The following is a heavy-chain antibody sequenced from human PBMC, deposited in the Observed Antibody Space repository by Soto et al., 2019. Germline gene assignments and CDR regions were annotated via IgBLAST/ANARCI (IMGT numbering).Heavy chain of an antibody. CDR2: IKQDGGQT. J-gene: IGHJ6*02. CDR1: GFTFDSYW. Sequence: GGSLRLSCAASGFTFDSYWMTWVRQPPGKGLEWVAHIKQDGGQTYYVDSVKGRFTISRDNAKTSLYLQMNSLRAEETSVYFCARGGNGYENWPPYYYYGMDVWGQGTTVTVSS. CDR3: ARGGNGYENWPPYYYYGMDV. V-gene: IGHV3-7*01. D-gene: IGHD5-12*01.